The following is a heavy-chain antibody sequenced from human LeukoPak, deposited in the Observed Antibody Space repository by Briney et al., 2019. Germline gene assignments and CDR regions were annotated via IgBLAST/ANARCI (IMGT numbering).Heavy chain of an antibody. Sequence: GASVKVSCKASGYTLTSYGISWVRQAPGQGLEWMGWISAYNGNTNYAQKLQGRVTMTTDTSTSTACMELRSLRSDDTAVYYCARALKPNHYYGSDPGNYWGQGTLVTVSS. CDR3: ARALKPNHYYGSDPGNY. V-gene: IGHV1-18*01. CDR1: GYTLTSYG. J-gene: IGHJ4*02. D-gene: IGHD3-10*01. CDR2: ISAYNGNT.